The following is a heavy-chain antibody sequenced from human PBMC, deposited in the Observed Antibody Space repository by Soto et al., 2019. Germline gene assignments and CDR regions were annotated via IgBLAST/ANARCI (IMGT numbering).Heavy chain of an antibody. D-gene: IGHD5-18*01. CDR1: GFTFSSYG. V-gene: IGHV3-30*18. J-gene: IGHJ5*02. CDR3: AKGGYSYGNWFDP. CDR2: ISYDGSNK. Sequence: PGGSLRLSCAASGFTFSSYGMHWVRQAPGKGLEWVAVISYDGSNKYYADSVKGRFTISRDNSKNTLYLQMNSLRAEDTAVYYCAKGGYSYGNWFDPWGQGTLVTASS.